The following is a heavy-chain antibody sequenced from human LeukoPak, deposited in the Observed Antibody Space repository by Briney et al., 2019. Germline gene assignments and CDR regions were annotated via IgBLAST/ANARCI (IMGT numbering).Heavy chain of an antibody. J-gene: IGHJ4*02. CDR1: GFTFSSYA. D-gene: IGHD2-2*01. CDR3: APLHCSSTSCPYFDY. Sequence: GGSLRLSCAASGFTFSSYAMGWVRQAPGKGLEWVSAISGSGGSTYYADSVKGRFTISRDNSKNTLYLQMNSLRAEDTAVYYCAPLHCSSTSCPYFDYWGQGTLVTVSS. V-gene: IGHV3-23*01. CDR2: ISGSGGST.